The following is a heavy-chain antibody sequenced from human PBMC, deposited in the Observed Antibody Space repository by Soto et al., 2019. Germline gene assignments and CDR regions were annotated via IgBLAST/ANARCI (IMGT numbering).Heavy chain of an antibody. V-gene: IGHV1-18*01. Sequence: QVQLVQSGAEVKKPGASVKVSCKPSGYTFTSYGITWVRQAPGHGLEWMGWINTYNGNTNYAQKLQGRVTMTTDTSTSTAYMELRSLRSDDTAVYYCAREPAAGDWFDPWGQGTLVTVSS. J-gene: IGHJ5*02. CDR3: AREPAAGDWFDP. CDR2: INTYNGNT. D-gene: IGHD6-13*01. CDR1: GYTFTSYG.